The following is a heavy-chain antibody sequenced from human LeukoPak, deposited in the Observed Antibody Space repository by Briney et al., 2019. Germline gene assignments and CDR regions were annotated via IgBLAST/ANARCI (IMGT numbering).Heavy chain of an antibody. Sequence: ASVKVSCKASGYTFTGYYMHWVRQAPGQGLEWMGWINPNSGGTNYAQKFQGRVTMTRDTSISTAYMELSRLRSDDTAVYYCARRRKTSGSYPDYWGQGTLVTVSS. CDR1: GYTFTGYY. CDR3: ARRRKTSGSYPDY. V-gene: IGHV1-2*02. J-gene: IGHJ4*02. D-gene: IGHD1-26*01. CDR2: INPNSGGT.